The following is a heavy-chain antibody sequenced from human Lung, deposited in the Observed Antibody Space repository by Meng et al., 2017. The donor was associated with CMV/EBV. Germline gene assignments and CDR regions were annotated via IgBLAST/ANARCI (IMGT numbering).Heavy chain of an antibody. V-gene: IGHV1-2*02. CDR2: IQPSSGYT. Sequence: ASXXVSCKASGYLFNDHFMHWVRQAPGQGLEWMGWIQPSSGYTNYAQNFQGRVTMTSDSSIATAYMELTRLTSDDTAVYYCARDHDWGADYWGQGTLVTVSS. CDR1: GYLFNDHF. J-gene: IGHJ4*02. CDR3: ARDHDWGADY. D-gene: IGHD3-16*01.